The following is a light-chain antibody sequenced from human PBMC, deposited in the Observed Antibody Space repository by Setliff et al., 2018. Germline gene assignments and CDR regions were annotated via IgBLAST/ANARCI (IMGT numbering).Light chain of an antibody. V-gene: IGKV1-13*02. J-gene: IGKJ4*01. CDR2: DAS. CDR1: QDITSG. Sequence: AIQLTQSPASLSASVGDRVTISCRASQDITSGLAWYQQKPGKPPRVLIYDASSLETGVPSRFSGSGSGTDFTLTISSLQPEDFATYYCQQFKIYPLTFRGGTKVDIK. CDR3: QQFKIYPLT.